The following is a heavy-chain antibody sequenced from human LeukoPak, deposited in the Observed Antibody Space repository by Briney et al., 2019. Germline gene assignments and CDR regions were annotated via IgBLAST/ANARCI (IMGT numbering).Heavy chain of an antibody. Sequence: GGSLRLSCAVSGFTLDDYAMHWVRQAPGKGLEWVSGISWNSGSTVYADSVKGRFTISRDNAKNSLSLQMNSLRAEGTALYYCVKDKVGYYYASGSAFDYWGQGTLVTVSS. CDR3: VKDKVGYYYASGSAFDY. CDR2: ISWNSGST. CDR1: GFTLDDYA. D-gene: IGHD3-10*01. J-gene: IGHJ4*02. V-gene: IGHV3-9*01.